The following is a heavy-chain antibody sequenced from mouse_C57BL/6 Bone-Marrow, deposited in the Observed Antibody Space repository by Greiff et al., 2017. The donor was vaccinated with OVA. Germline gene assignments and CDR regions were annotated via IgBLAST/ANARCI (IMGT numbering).Heavy chain of an antibody. V-gene: IGHV1-15*01. J-gene: IGHJ4*01. D-gene: IGHD2-10*01. Sequence: VKLQESGAELVRPGASVTLSCKASGYTFTDYEMHWVKQTPVHGLEWIGAIDPETGGTAYNQKFKGKAILTADKSSSTAYMELRSLTSEDSAVYYCTRPTMAHYYAIDYWGQGTSVTVSS. CDR1: GYTFTDYE. CDR3: TRPTMAHYYAIDY. CDR2: IDPETGGT.